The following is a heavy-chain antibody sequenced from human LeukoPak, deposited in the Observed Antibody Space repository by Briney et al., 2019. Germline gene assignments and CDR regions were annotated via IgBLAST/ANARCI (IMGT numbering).Heavy chain of an antibody. CDR2: ISPTGSTT. CDR1: GFSFSGHW. J-gene: IGHJ4*02. CDR3: ARGGKPDY. Sequence: GGSLRLSCTASGFSFSGHWMHWARQLPGKGLVWVSRISPTGSTTSYADSVKGRFTVSRDNAKNSLYLQMNSLRAEDTAVYYCARGGKPDYWGQGTLVTVSS. V-gene: IGHV3-74*01.